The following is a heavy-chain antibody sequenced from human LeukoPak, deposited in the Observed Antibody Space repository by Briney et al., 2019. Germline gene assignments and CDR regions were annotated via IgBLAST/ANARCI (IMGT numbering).Heavy chain of an antibody. V-gene: IGHV3-23*01. CDR3: AKVEYSSNIPQH. Sequence: GGSLRLSCAASGFTFGTFGMHWVRQAPGKGLEWVSAISGGGDSPYYADSVKGRFTISRDNSKNTLYLQMNSLRAEDTAVYYCAKVEYSSNIPQHWGQGTLVTVSS. D-gene: IGHD6-6*01. CDR1: GFTFGTFG. J-gene: IGHJ1*01. CDR2: ISGGGDSP.